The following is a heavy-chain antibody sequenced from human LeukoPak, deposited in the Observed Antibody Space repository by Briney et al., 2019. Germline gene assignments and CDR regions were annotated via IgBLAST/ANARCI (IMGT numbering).Heavy chain of an antibody. Sequence: GGSLRLSCAASGFTFSNYAMSWVRQAPGKGLEWVSAISGGGDYTYYADSVKGRFTISRDNSKNTLPLQMNSLRAEDTAVYYCARAYCSGGSCYSSTHAFDIWGQGTMVTVSS. D-gene: IGHD2-15*01. CDR3: ARAYCSGGSCYSSTHAFDI. CDR1: GFTFSNYA. CDR2: ISGGGDYT. J-gene: IGHJ3*02. V-gene: IGHV3-23*01.